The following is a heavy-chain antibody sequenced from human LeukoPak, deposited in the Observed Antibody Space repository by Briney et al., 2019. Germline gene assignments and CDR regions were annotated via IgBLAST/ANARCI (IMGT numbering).Heavy chain of an antibody. CDR2: IIPIFGTA. D-gene: IGHD3-3*01. CDR1: GYTFTSYG. V-gene: IGHV1-69*13. Sequence: GASVKVSCKASGYTFTSYGISWVRQAPGQGLEWMGGIIPIFGTANYAQKFQGRVTITADESTSTAYMELSSLRSEDTAVYYCASFSYYDFWSGYSWFDPWGQGTLVTVSS. J-gene: IGHJ5*02. CDR3: ASFSYYDFWSGYSWFDP.